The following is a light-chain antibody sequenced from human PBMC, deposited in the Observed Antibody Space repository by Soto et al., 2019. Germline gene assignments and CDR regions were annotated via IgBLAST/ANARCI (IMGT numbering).Light chain of an antibody. J-gene: IGKJ5*01. CDR3: MQALQTWPLT. CDR2: LGS. CDR1: QSLLHSNGYNY. V-gene: IGKV2-28*01. Sequence: DIVMTQSPLSLPVTPGEPASISCRSSQSLLHSNGYNYLDWYLQKPGQSPQLLIYLGSNRASGVPDRFSGIGSGTDFTLKISRVEAEDVGVYYCMQALQTWPLTFGQGTRLEIK.